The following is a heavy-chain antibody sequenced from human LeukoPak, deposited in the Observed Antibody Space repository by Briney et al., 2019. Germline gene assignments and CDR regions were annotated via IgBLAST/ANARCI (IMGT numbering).Heavy chain of an antibody. CDR2: IWYDGDNK. Sequence: PGRSLRLSCAASGFTFSSYGMHWVRQAPGKGLEWVAVIWYDGDNKYYADSVKGRFTISRDNSKNTLYLQMNSLRAEDTAVYYCARDGIAAAGQYYCHGMDVWGQGTTVTVSS. J-gene: IGHJ6*02. V-gene: IGHV3-33*01. D-gene: IGHD6-13*01. CDR1: GFTFSSYG. CDR3: ARDGIAAAGQYYCHGMDV.